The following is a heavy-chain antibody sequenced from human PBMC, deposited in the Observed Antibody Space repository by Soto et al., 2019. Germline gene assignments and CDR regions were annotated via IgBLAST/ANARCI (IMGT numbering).Heavy chain of an antibody. Sequence: QVQLVESGGGLVKPGGSLRLSCAASGFTFSDSYMSWIRQAPGKGLEWVSYISSSGSTIEKADSVKVRFTISMYNAKNSLYLQMNSLRAEDTAVYYCARELRDAFDIWGQCTMGTVSS. CDR2: ISSSGSTI. CDR3: ARELRDAFDI. D-gene: IGHD5-12*01. CDR1: GFTFSDSY. J-gene: IGHJ3*02. V-gene: IGHV3-11*01.